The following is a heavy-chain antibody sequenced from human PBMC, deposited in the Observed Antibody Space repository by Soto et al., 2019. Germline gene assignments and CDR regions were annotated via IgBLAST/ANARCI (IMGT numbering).Heavy chain of an antibody. D-gene: IGHD3-16*02. V-gene: IGHV4-59*01. Sequence: PSETLSLTCTVSGGSISSYYWSWIRQPPGKGLEWIGYIYYSGSTNYNPSLKSRVTISVDTSKNQFSLKLSSVTAADTAVYYCAVILGELSFYNYWGQGTLVTVS. J-gene: IGHJ4*02. CDR1: GGSISSYY. CDR2: IYYSGST. CDR3: AVILGELSFYNY.